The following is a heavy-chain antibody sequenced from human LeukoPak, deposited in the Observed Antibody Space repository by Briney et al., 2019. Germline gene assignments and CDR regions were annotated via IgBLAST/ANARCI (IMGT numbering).Heavy chain of an antibody. D-gene: IGHD2-2*01. Sequence: GASVKVSCKASGYTFTGYYMHWVRQAPGQGLEWMGWINPNSGGTNYARKFQGRVTMTRDTSISTAYMELSRLRSDDTAVYYCARVGGYCSSTSCYYYFDYWGQGTLVTVSS. CDR3: ARVGGYCSSTSCYYYFDY. V-gene: IGHV1-2*02. J-gene: IGHJ4*02. CDR2: INPNSGGT. CDR1: GYTFTGYY.